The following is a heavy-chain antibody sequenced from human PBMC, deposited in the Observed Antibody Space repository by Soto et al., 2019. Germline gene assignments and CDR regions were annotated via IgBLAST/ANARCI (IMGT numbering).Heavy chain of an antibody. Sequence: QVQLQESGPGLVKPSETLSLTCTVSGGSITSYYWNWIRQPPGKGLEWIGYIYYSGNTNYNPSRKRRLTRSVDTSKNQFSLRLSSVTASDTAVYYCARLHGSVSSDTRGFDYWGQGTLVTVSS. CDR2: IYYSGNT. V-gene: IGHV4-59*08. CDR1: GGSITSYY. J-gene: IGHJ4*02. CDR3: ARLHGSVSSDTRGFDY. D-gene: IGHD3-10*01.